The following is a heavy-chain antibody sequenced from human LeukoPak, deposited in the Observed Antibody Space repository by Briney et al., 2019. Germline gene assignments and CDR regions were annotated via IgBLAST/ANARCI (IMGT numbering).Heavy chain of an antibody. J-gene: IGHJ4*02. CDR1: GFTFSSHW. V-gene: IGHV3-7*01. D-gene: IGHD3-22*01. CDR3: ARHSNKYDYDSSGHYRSFDY. Sequence: PGGSLRLSCAASGFTFSSHWMSWVRQAPGKGREWVANIKQDASDKYYVDSVKGRFTLSRDNAKNTLYLRMNSLRAEDTAVYFCARHSNKYDYDSSGHYRSFDYWGQGTLVTVSS. CDR2: IKQDASDK.